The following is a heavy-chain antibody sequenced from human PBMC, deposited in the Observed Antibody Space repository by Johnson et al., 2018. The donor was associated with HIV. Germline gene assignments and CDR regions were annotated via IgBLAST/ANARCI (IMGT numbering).Heavy chain of an antibody. Sequence: VQLVESGGGLVQPGGSLRLSCAASGFTFSSYAMRWVRQAPGKGLEWVADISSSGSSIYYADSVKGRFTISRDNAKKSLYLQMNSLRDEDTAVYYCARPGYYDSSGLDAFDIWDQGTMVTVSS. V-gene: IGHV3-48*02. CDR1: GFTFSSYA. CDR3: ARPGYYDSSGLDAFDI. D-gene: IGHD3-22*01. CDR2: ISSSGSSI. J-gene: IGHJ3*02.